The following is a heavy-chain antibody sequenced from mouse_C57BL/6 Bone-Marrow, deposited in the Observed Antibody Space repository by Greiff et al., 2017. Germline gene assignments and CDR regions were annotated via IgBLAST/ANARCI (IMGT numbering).Heavy chain of an antibody. D-gene: IGHD1-1*01. CDR1: GFNIKDDY. Sequence: VQLQQSGAELVRPGASVKLSCTASGFNIKDDYMPWVKQRPEQGLEWMGWIDPENGDTEYASKFQGKATIAADTSSNTAYLQLSSLTSEDTAVYYCTTGYGSSYWYFDVWGTGTTVTVSS. J-gene: IGHJ1*03. CDR2: IDPENGDT. CDR3: TTGYGSSYWYFDV. V-gene: IGHV14-4*01.